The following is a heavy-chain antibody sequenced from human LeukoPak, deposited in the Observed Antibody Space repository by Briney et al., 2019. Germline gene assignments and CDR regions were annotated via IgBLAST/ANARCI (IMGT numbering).Heavy chain of an antibody. D-gene: IGHD4-11*01. CDR3: ARGGPYSNYGYYYGMDV. Sequence: HPGGSLRLSCAASGFTFSSYDMHWVRQATGKGLEWVSAIGAAVDTYYPGSVKGRFTISRENAKNSLYLQMNSLGAGDTAVYYCARGGPYSNYGYYYGMDVWGQGTTVTVSS. V-gene: IGHV3-13*01. J-gene: IGHJ6*02. CDR2: IGAAVDT. CDR1: GFTFSSYD.